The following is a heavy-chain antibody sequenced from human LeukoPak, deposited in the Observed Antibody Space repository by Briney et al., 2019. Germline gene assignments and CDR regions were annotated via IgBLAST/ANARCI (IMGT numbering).Heavy chain of an antibody. D-gene: IGHD3-10*01. CDR3: ARFLWFGGPFDP. CDR2: ISYSGST. CDR1: GGTVSSDSHY. J-gene: IGHJ5*02. Sequence: SETLSLTCTVSGGTVSSDSHYWNWIRQPPGKGLEWIGCISYSGSTNYKSSLKSRVTISVDTSKNQFSLRVRSVTAADTAVYYCARFLWFGGPFDPWGQGTLVTVSS. V-gene: IGHV4-61*01.